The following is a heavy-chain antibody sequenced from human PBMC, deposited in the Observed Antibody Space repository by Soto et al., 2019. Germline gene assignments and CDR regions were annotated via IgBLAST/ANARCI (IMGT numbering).Heavy chain of an antibody. J-gene: IGHJ6*02. Sequence: QVQLVQSGAEVKKPGSSVKVSCKASGGTFSSYAISWVRQAPGQGLEWMGGIITIFGTANYAQKYQGRVTITADESTSTAYMELSSLRSEDTAVYYCARGIWAAVAISYYYYYGMDVWGQGTTVTVSS. CDR3: ARGIWAAVAISYYYYYGMDV. V-gene: IGHV1-69*01. D-gene: IGHD6-19*01. CDR2: IITIFGTA. CDR1: GGTFSSYA.